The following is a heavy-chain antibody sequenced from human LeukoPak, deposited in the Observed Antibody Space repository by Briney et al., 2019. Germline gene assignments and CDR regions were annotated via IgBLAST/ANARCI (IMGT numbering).Heavy chain of an antibody. CDR2: IKQDGSEK. Sequence: GGSLRLSCAASRFTFSSSWMSWVRQAPGKGLEWVANIKQDGSEKYYVDSVKGRFTISRDNAKNSLYLQMNSLRAEDTAVYYCARMVRGDIDYWGQGTLVTVSS. CDR1: RFTFSSSW. V-gene: IGHV3-7*05. D-gene: IGHD3-10*01. CDR3: ARMVRGDIDY. J-gene: IGHJ4*02.